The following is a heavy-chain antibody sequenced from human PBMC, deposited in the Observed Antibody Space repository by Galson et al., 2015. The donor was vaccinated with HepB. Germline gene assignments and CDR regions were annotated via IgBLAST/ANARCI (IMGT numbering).Heavy chain of an antibody. J-gene: IGHJ6*03. D-gene: IGHD3-3*01. CDR1: GFTFSTYS. CDR3: ARSRFDFWSGYDYYMDV. Sequence: SLRLSCAASGFTFSTYSMNWVRQAPGKGLEWVSYISSSSSTIYYADSAKVRFTISRDNAKNSLYLQMNSLRAEDTAVYYCARSRFDFWSGYDYYMDVWGKGTTVTVSS. V-gene: IGHV3-48*01. CDR2: ISSSSSTI.